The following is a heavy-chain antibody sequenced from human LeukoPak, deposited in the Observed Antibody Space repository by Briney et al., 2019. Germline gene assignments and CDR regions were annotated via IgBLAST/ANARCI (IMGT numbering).Heavy chain of an antibody. V-gene: IGHV3-72*01. CDR3: AREYFYGMDV. CDR2: SRAKGDSYST. J-gene: IGHJ6*02. Sequence: GGSLRLSCAASGFMFSSFAMNWVRQAPGKGLEWVGLSRAKGDSYSTEYAASVRGRFSISRDESQNSMFLHMNSLKTEDTAVYFCAREYFYGMDVWGQGTTVTVSS. CDR1: GFMFSSFA.